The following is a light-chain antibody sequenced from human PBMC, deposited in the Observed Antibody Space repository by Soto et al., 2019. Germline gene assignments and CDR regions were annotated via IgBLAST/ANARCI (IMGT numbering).Light chain of an antibody. CDR1: EGISNY. CDR2: AAS. CDR3: QKYNSAPRT. J-gene: IGKJ1*01. Sequence: DIQMTQSPSSLSASVGDRVTITCRASEGISNYLAGYQQKPGKVPKLLIYAASTLQSEVPSRFSGSGSGTDFTLTISSLQPEDDATYYCQKYNSAPRTFGQGTKVEIK. V-gene: IGKV1-27*01.